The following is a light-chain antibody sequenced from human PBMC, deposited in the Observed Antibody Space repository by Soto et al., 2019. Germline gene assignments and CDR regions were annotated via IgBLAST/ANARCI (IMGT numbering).Light chain of an antibody. J-gene: IGKJ1*01. CDR1: QSVSSN. V-gene: IGKV3-15*01. CDR2: GAS. Sequence: EIVMTQSPATLSVSPGERATLSCRASQSVSSNLAWYQQKPGQAPRLLIYGASTSATGIPARFSGSGYGTEFTLTISSLQSEDFAVYYCQQYNNGWTFGQGTKVEIK. CDR3: QQYNNGWT.